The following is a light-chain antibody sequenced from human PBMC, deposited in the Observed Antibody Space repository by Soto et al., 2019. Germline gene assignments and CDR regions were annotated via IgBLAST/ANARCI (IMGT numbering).Light chain of an antibody. CDR2: NVH. CDR1: SNDISPYNY. V-gene: IGLV2-14*01. Sequence: QSALTQPASVSGSPGQSITISCIGTSNDISPYNYVSWYLHHPGQAPQLLIYNVHHRPSGISARFSGSKSGNTASLTISGLHPEDTALYYCCSYTRSGTLSFGGGTKVTVL. CDR3: CSYTRSGTLS. J-gene: IGLJ2*01.